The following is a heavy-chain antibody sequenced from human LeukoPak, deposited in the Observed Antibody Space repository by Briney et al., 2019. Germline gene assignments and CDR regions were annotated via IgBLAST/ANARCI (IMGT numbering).Heavy chain of an antibody. Sequence: GGSLRLSCAASGFTFSSYGMNWVRRAPGKGLEWVSYIISSSSAIYYADSVKGRFTISRDNAKNSLYLQMNSLRAEDTAVYYCASMSDCSGYYLGYWGQGTLVTVSS. J-gene: IGHJ4*02. CDR1: GFTFSSYG. V-gene: IGHV3-48*04. CDR2: IISSSSAI. D-gene: IGHD3-22*01. CDR3: ASMSDCSGYYLGY.